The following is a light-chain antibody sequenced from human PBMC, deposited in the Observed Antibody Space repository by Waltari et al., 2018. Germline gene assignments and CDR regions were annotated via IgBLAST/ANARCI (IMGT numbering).Light chain of an antibody. CDR1: SSDVGSYNL. CDR3: CSYADSSTLV. V-gene: IGLV2-23*01. Sequence: QSALTQPASVSGFPGQSITISCTGTSSDVGSYNLVSWYQQYPGNAPKLMIYDGSKRPSGVSNPLSGSKSGNTASLTISGLQAEDEADYYCCSYADSSTLVFGGGTKLTVL. J-gene: IGLJ3*02. CDR2: DGS.